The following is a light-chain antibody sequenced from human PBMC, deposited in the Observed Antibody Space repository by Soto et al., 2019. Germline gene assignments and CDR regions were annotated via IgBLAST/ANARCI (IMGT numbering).Light chain of an antibody. Sequence: DVQMTQSPSSLSAFVGDRVTITCRASQGISDHLAWFQQKPGKAPKSLIYGASSLQSGVPSKFSGSGSGTDFTLTITSLPPEDSATYYCQQYHNYPVTFGGGTKVEI. CDR1: QGISDH. V-gene: IGKV1-16*02. CDR3: QQYHNYPVT. J-gene: IGKJ4*01. CDR2: GAS.